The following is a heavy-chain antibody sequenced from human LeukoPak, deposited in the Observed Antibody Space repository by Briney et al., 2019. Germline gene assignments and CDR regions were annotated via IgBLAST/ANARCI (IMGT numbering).Heavy chain of an antibody. J-gene: IGHJ4*02. CDR3: ARADSRGYSPFDY. CDR2: IYYSGST. V-gene: IGHV4-30-4*01. D-gene: IGHD3-22*01. CDR1: GGSISSGDYY. Sequence: PSQTLSLTCTVSGGSISSGDYYWSWIRQPPGKGLEWIGYIYYSGSTYFNPSLKSRVTISVDTSKNQFSLKLSSVTAADTAVYYCARADSRGYSPFDYWGQGTLVTVSS.